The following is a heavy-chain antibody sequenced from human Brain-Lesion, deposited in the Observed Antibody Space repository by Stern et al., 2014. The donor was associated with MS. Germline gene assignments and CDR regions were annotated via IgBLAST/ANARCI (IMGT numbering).Heavy chain of an antibody. CDR2: IKEDGTEE. CDR1: GFTFGNYW. Sequence: EVQLVESGGGLVQPGGSLTISCTAAGFTFGNYWMTWVRQAPGKGLEWGANIKEDGTEEYYVGSVKGRFTISRDNAMNSLYLQMNSLRGEDTALYYCARVYNTIYGIVTQRGSGMDVWGQGTTVIVSS. V-gene: IGHV3-7*01. J-gene: IGHJ6*02. CDR3: ARVYNTIYGIVTQRGSGMDV. D-gene: IGHD3-3*01.